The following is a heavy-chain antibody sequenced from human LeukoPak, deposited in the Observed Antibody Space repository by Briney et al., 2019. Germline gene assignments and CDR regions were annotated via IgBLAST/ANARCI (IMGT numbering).Heavy chain of an antibody. CDR2: INPSGGST. Sequence: ASVKVSCKASGYTFTSYYMHWVRQAPGQGLEWMGIINPSGGSTSYARKFQGRVTMTRDTSTSTVYMELSSLRSEDTAVYYCARGMWVQYYDYVWGSYRLNPFDYWGQGTLVTVSS. J-gene: IGHJ4*02. V-gene: IGHV1-46*01. CDR3: ARGMWVQYYDYVWGSYRLNPFDY. CDR1: GYTFTSYY. D-gene: IGHD3-16*02.